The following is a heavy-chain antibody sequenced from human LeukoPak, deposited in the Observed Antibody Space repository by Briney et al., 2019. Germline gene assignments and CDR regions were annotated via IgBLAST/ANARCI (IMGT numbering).Heavy chain of an antibody. V-gene: IGHV1-18*01. CDR3: ARVGAYYYDSSGYHEVFDY. J-gene: IGHJ4*02. CDR1: GYTFTSYG. Sequence: VKVSCKASGYTFTSYGISWVRQAPGQGLEWMGWISAYNGNTNYAQKLQGRVTMTTDTSTSTAYMELRSLRSDDTAVYYCARVGAYYYDSSGYHEVFDYWGQGTLVTVSS. CDR2: ISAYNGNT. D-gene: IGHD3-22*01.